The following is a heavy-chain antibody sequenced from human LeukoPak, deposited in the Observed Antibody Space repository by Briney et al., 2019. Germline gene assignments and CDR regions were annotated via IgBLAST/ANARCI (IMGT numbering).Heavy chain of an antibody. J-gene: IGHJ5*02. Sequence: ASVKVSCKASGYTFTGYYMHWLRQAPGQGLEWMGWINPNSGGTNYAQKFQGRVTMTRDTSISTAYMELSRLRSDDTAVYYCARTRKGSYYNWFDPWGQGTLVTVSS. CDR1: GYTFTGYY. V-gene: IGHV1-2*02. CDR3: ARTRKGSYYNWFDP. D-gene: IGHD3-10*01. CDR2: INPNSGGT.